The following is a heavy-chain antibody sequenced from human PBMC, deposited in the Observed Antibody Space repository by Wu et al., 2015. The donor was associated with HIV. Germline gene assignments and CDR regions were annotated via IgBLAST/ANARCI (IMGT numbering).Heavy chain of an antibody. CDR1: GYTFTNYA. J-gene: IGHJ4*02. CDR3: ARDVVKIGGAILDS. Sequence: QVQLVQSGAEVKKPGASVKVSCQASGYTFTNYAITWVRQAPGQGLEWLGWISANTGNKIHLQKFEGRVSLTTDKSTNTAYMELRSLRSDDTALYFCARDVVKIGGAILDSWGQGTLVTVSS. D-gene: IGHD2-21*01. CDR2: ISANTGNK. V-gene: IGHV1-18*01.